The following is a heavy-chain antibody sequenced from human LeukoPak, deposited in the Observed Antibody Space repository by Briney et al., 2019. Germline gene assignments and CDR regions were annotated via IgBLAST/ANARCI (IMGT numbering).Heavy chain of an antibody. J-gene: IGHJ4*02. CDR3: AAGHPVYFNF. V-gene: IGHV4-59*08. CDR1: GASISSYY. Sequence: PSETLSLTCTVSGASISSYYWSWIRQPPGQGLEWIGYIYYTVATNYNPSLRSRVTISLDTSKNQFSLRLTSVTAADAAIYYCAAGHPVYFNFWGQGTLVTVSS. CDR2: IYYTVAT.